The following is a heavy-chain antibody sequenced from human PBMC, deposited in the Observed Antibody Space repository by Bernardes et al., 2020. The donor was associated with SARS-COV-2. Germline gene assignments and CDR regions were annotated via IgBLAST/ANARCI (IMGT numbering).Heavy chain of an antibody. CDR1: GGSISSSSYY. CDR3: ARWAGFSGYDPSAAGVDY. J-gene: IGHJ4*02. D-gene: IGHD5-12*01. V-gene: IGHV4-39*01. Sequence: SETLSLTCTVSGGSISSSSYYWGWIRQPPGKGLEWIGSIYYSGSTYYNPSLKSRVTISVDTSKNQFSLKLSSVTAADTAVYYCARWAGFSGYDPSAAGVDYWGQGTLVTVSS. CDR2: IYYSGST.